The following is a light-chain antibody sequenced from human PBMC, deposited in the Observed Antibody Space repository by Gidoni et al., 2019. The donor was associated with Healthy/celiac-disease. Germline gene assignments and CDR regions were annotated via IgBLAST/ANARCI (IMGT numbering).Light chain of an antibody. V-gene: IGLV1-44*01. CDR3: AAWDDSLNGPWV. CDR2: STE. CDR1: SSNIGSNT. J-gene: IGLJ3*02. Sequence: QSVLTQPPSASGTPGQRVTISCSGSSSNIGSNTVHWYQQLPGTAPKLLIYSTEQRPSGVPDRFSGSKSGTSAFLAISGLQSEDEADYYWAAWDDSLNGPWVFGGGTKLNGL.